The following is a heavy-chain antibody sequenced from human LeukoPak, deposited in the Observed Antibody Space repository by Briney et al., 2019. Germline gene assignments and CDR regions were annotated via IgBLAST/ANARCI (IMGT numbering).Heavy chain of an antibody. V-gene: IGHV3-23*01. Sequence: GGSLRLSCAASGFTFSSYAMSWVRQAPGKGLEWVSAISGSGGSTYYADSVKGRFTISRDNSKNTLYLQMNSLRAEDTAVYYCAKGPSLYDYVWGSYRPRNDAFDIWGQGTMVTVSS. CDR1: GFTFSSYA. CDR3: AKGPSLYDYVWGSYRPRNDAFDI. D-gene: IGHD3-16*02. CDR2: ISGSGGST. J-gene: IGHJ3*02.